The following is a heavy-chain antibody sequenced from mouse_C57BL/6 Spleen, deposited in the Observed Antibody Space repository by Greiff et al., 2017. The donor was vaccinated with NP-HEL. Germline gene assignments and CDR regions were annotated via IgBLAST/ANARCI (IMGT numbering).Heavy chain of an antibody. V-gene: IGHV1-69*01. Sequence: QVQLKQPGAELVMPGASVKLSCKASGYTFTSYWMHWVKQRPGQGLEWIGEIDPSDSYTNYNQKFKGKSTLTVDKSSSTAYMQLSSLTSEDSAVYYCARYGLGYFDVWGTGTTVTVSS. CDR1: GYTFTSYW. J-gene: IGHJ1*03. CDR3: ARYGLGYFDV. CDR2: IDPSDSYT. D-gene: IGHD1-1*02.